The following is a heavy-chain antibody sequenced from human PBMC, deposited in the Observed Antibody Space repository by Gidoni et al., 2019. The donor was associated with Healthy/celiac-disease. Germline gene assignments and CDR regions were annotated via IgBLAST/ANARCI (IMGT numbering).Heavy chain of an antibody. CDR3: AKVLDFWSGYQD. V-gene: IGHV3-23*01. Sequence: EVQLLESGGGLVQPGGSLRLSCAASGFTFSSYAMSVVRQAPGQGVEWVSAISGSGGSTYYADSVKGRFTISRDNSKNTLYLQMNSLRAEDTAVYYCAKVLDFWSGYQDWGQGTLVTVSS. CDR2: ISGSGGST. CDR1: GFTFSSYA. J-gene: IGHJ4*02. D-gene: IGHD3-3*01.